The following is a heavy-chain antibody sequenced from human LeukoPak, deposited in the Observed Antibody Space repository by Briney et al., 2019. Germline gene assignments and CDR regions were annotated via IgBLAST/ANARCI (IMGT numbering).Heavy chain of an antibody. V-gene: IGHV6-1*01. D-gene: IGHD3-3*01. Sequence: SQTLSLTCAISGDSVSSNSAAWNWIRQSPSRGLEWLGRTYYRSKWYNDYAVSVKSRITINPDTSKNQFSLQLNSVTPEDTAVYYCARPIHDFWSGWSWFDPWGQGTLVTVSS. CDR3: ARPIHDFWSGWSWFDP. CDR1: GDSVSSNSAA. CDR2: TYYRSKWYN. J-gene: IGHJ5*02.